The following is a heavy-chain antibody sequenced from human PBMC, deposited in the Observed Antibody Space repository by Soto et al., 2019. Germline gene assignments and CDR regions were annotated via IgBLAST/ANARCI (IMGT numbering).Heavy chain of an antibody. D-gene: IGHD3-10*01. CDR2: IHPSGDT. CDR3: VRGFCTTSPCSGDFQF. J-gene: IGHJ1*01. Sequence: QVQLVQSGAELKKPGASVKVACKASGYKFTTYFIHWVRQAPGQGHEWMGMIHPSGDTGYAQKFRGRVTMTIDTSTTTAYMELRNLTSEDTAVYFSVRGFCTTSPCSGDFQFWGQGTLVTVSS. CDR1: GYKFTTYF. V-gene: IGHV1-46*01.